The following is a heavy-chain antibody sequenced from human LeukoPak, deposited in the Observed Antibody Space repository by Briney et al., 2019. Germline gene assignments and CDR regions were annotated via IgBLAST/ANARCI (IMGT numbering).Heavy chain of an antibody. Sequence: GGSLRLSCAASGFTFSNYSMNWVRQAPGKGLEWVSSISGSSSYIYYANSVKGRFTISRDNAKNSLYLQMNSLRAEDTAVYYCARDDGSRRYLDWLAVADYWGQGILVTVSS. D-gene: IGHD3-9*01. CDR2: ISGSSSYI. J-gene: IGHJ4*02. V-gene: IGHV3-21*01. CDR3: ARDDGSRRYLDWLAVADY. CDR1: GFTFSNYS.